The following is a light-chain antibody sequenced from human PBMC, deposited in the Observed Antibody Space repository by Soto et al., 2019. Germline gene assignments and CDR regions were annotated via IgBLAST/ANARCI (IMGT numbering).Light chain of an antibody. V-gene: IGKV3-11*01. CDR2: DAS. Sequence: EIVLTQSPATLSLSPGERATLSCRASQSISSYLAWYQQKPDQAPRLLIYDASNRATGIPARFSGSGSGTDSTLTISSLEPEDFAVYYCHQRSTWPFTFGPGTKVYIK. J-gene: IGKJ3*01. CDR3: HQRSTWPFT. CDR1: QSISSY.